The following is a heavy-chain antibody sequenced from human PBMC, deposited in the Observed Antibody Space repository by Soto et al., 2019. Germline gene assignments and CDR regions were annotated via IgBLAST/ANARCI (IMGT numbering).Heavy chain of an antibody. CDR1: GFTFSSYA. CDR3: AEVITLRIAAAGLFDP. V-gene: IGHV3-23*01. Sequence: GGSLRLSCAASGFTFSSYAMSWFRQAPGKGLEWVSAISGSGFSTYYADSVQGRFTISIDNSKNTLYLQMSSLRAEAKAVYSCAEVITLRIAAAGLFDPWGQGSLVTVCS. CDR2: ISGSGFST. D-gene: IGHD6-13*01. J-gene: IGHJ5*02.